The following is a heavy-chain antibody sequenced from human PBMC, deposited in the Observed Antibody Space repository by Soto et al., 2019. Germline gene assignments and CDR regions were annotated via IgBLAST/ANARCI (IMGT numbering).Heavy chain of an antibody. D-gene: IGHD6-19*01. J-gene: IGHJ4*02. V-gene: IGHV4-59*01. CDR3: ARDSSGWYVY. CDR2: IYYSGST. Sequence: SETLSLTCTVSGGSISSYYWSWIRQPPGKGLEWIGYIYYSGSTNYNPSLKSRVTISVDTSKNQFSLKLSSVTAADTAVYYCARDSSGWYVYWGQGTLVTVSS. CDR1: GGSISSYY.